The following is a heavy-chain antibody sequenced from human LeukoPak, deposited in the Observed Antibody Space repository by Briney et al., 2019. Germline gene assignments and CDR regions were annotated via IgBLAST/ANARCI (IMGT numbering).Heavy chain of an antibody. V-gene: IGHV3-30*04. Sequence: GGSLRLSCAASGFTFSSYAMHWVRQAPGKGLEWVAFIGYDGSNKYYADSMKGRFTISRDNAKNSLYLQMNSLRAEDTAVYYCARDPHRFGGLQNWFDPWGQGTLVTVSS. J-gene: IGHJ5*02. D-gene: IGHD3-10*01. CDR3: ARDPHRFGGLQNWFDP. CDR2: IGYDGSNK. CDR1: GFTFSSYA.